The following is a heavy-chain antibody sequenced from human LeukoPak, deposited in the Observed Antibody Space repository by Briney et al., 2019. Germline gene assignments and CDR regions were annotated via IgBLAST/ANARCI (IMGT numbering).Heavy chain of an antibody. V-gene: IGHV3-23*01. CDR2: ISGSGGST. CDR3: AKANTYSSGRYYFDY. CDR1: GFTFSSYA. D-gene: IGHD6-19*01. Sequence: GGSLRLSCAASGFTFSSYAMSWVRQAPGKGLEWVSAISGSGGSTYYADSVKGRFTISRDNSKNTLYLQMNSLRAEDTAVYYCAKANTYSSGRYYFDYWGQGTLVTVSS. J-gene: IGHJ4*02.